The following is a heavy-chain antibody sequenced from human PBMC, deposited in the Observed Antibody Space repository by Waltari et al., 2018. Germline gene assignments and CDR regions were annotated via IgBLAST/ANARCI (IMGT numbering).Heavy chain of an antibody. CDR1: GFTFSTTA. J-gene: IGHJ4*02. D-gene: IGHD2-21*01. CDR3: ANNWRDQNPCYDY. V-gene: IGHV3-23*01. CDR2: ISGSSGSK. Sequence: EVQLLESGGGLVQPGGSLRLSCAASGFTFSTTAMTWARQAPGKGLEWVSAISGSSGSKYYADSVKGRFSVSRDNSKNTLYLQMNNLRAEDTALYYCANNWRDQNPCYDYWGQGTLVTVSS.